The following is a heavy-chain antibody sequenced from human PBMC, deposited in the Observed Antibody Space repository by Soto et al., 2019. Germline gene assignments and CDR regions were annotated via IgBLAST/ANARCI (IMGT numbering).Heavy chain of an antibody. J-gene: IGHJ3*02. D-gene: IGHD2-8*01. CDR1: GFTFGDYA. V-gene: IGHV3-49*03. CDR3: TRGIHGATPPPHAFDI. Sequence: GGSLRLSCTASGFTFGDYAMSWFRQAPGKGLEWVGFIRSKAYGGTTEYAASVKGRFTISRDDSKSIAYLQMNSLKTEDTAVYYCTRGIHGATPPPHAFDIWGQGTMVTVSS. CDR2: IRSKAYGGTT.